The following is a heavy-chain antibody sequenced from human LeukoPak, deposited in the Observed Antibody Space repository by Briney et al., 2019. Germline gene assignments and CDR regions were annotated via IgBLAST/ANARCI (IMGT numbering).Heavy chain of an antibody. V-gene: IGHV4-59*08. D-gene: IGHD4-17*01. CDR2: ISYSGNT. CDR1: GDSISSYY. CDR3: ASYGENDY. J-gene: IGHJ4*02. Sequence: PSETLSLTCAVSGDSISSYYWSWIRQPPGKGLEWIGYISYSGNTNSNPSLKSRVTISVDTSKNQLSLKLSSVTAADTAVYYCASYGENDYWGQGTLVTVSS.